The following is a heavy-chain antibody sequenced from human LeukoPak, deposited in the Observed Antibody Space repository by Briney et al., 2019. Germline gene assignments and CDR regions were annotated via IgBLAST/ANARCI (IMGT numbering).Heavy chain of an antibody. J-gene: IGHJ4*02. CDR1: GDSISSDGHS. V-gene: IGHV4-30-4*07. D-gene: IGHD1-26*01. CDR2: IYHSVAA. CDR3: VRGVGGEYFYFDR. Sequence: SETLSLTCGVCGDSISSDGHSWSWIRQPPGKGLEWVGYIYHSVAAYHNPSLKSRLALSVDTSNNQFSLRLRSVTAADTAVYYCVRGVGGEYFYFDRWGQGALVTVSA.